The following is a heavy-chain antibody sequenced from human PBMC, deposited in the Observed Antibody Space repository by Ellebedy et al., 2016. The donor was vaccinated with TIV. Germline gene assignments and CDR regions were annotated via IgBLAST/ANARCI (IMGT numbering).Heavy chain of an antibody. CDR1: GGSIKGSNYY. V-gene: IGHV4-39*07. CDR3: ARGQWSGSYWFDP. D-gene: IGHD1-26*01. J-gene: IGHJ5*02. CDR2: MYYSGST. Sequence: MPGGSLRLSCTVPGGSIKGSNYYWGWIRQSPGKGLEWIGSMYYSGSTYNNPSLKSRITISVETSKNQFSLKLTSVTAADTAVYYCARGQWSGSYWFDPWGQGTPVTVSS.